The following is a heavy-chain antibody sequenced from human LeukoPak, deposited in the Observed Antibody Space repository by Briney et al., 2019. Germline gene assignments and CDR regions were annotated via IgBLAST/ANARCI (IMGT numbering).Heavy chain of an antibody. Sequence: ASVKVSCKASGYTFTSYYMHWVRQAPGQGLEWMGIINPSAGSTSYAQKFQGRVTMTRDTSTSTVYMELSSLRSEDTVVYYCARAGGYIYGHWYFDLWGRGTLVTVSS. CDR3: ARAGGYIYGHWYFDL. CDR2: INPSAGST. V-gene: IGHV1-46*01. J-gene: IGHJ2*01. D-gene: IGHD5-18*01. CDR1: GYTFTSYY.